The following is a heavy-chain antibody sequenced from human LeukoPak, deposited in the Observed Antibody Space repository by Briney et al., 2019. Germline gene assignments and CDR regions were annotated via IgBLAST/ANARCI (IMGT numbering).Heavy chain of an antibody. CDR2: ISSSGSTI. CDR3: ARDLMGIAYLGAFYY. Sequence: GGSLRLSCAASGFTFSSYEMNWVRQAPGKGLEWVSYISSSGSTIYYADSVKGRFTIPRDNAKNSLYLQMNSLRAEDTAVYYCARDLMGIAYLGAFYYWGQGTLVTVSS. CDR1: GFTFSSYE. V-gene: IGHV3-48*03. J-gene: IGHJ4*02. D-gene: IGHD6-13*01.